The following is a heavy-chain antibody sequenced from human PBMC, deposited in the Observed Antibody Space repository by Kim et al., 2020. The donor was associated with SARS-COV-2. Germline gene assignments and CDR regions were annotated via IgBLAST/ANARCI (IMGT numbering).Heavy chain of an antibody. V-gene: IGHV3-30*18. CDR1: GFTFSSYG. J-gene: IGHJ5*02. CDR3: AKEGLEWEKGDWFDP. CDR2: ISYDGSNK. Sequence: GGSLRLSCAASGFTFSSYGMHWVRQAPGKGLEWVAVISYDGSNKYYADSVKGRFTISRDNSKNTLYLQMNSLRAEDTAVYYCAKEGLEWEKGDWFDPWGQGTLVTVSS. D-gene: IGHD3-3*01.